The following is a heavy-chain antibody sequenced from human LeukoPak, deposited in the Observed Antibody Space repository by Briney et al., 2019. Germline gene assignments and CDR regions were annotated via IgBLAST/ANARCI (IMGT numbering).Heavy chain of an antibody. Sequence: SETLSLTCIVSGGSFSSHYWSWIRQSAGKGPEWIGRIHTSGSTNYNPSLRSRLTMSVDTSKNQLSLKLTSVTAADTAVYYCARDRTGYIGYEGDPFDIWGQGTMVTVSS. CDR1: GGSFSSHY. V-gene: IGHV4-4*07. CDR2: IHTSGST. D-gene: IGHD5-12*01. J-gene: IGHJ3*02. CDR3: ARDRTGYIGYEGDPFDI.